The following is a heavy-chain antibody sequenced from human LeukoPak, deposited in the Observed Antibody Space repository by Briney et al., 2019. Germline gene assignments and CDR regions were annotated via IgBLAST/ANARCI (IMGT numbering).Heavy chain of an antibody. J-gene: IGHJ4*02. CDR1: GGSTSTYY. CDR3: ARFKRADGWSYFDY. Sequence: SETLSLTCTVSGGSTSTYYWSWIRKPPGKGLEWIGHIYNSGSTNYSPSLKGRVTISLDTSKNQFSLKMSSVTAADTAVYYCARFKRADGWSYFDYWGQGTLVTVSS. CDR2: IYNSGST. V-gene: IGHV4-59*01. D-gene: IGHD6-19*01.